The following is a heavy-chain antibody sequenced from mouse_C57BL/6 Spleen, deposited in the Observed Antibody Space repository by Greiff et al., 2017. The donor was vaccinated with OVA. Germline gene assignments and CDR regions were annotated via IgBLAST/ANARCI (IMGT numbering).Heavy chain of an antibody. CDR1: GYTFTTYP. J-gene: IGHJ3*01. Sequence: VQLQESGAELVKPGASVKMSCKASGYTFTTYPIEWMKQNHGKSLEWIGNFHPYNDDTKYNEKFKGKATLTVEKSSSTVYLELSRLTSDDSAVYYCARRLTDGYYLFAYWGQGTLVTVSA. CDR3: ARRLTDGYYLFAY. V-gene: IGHV1-47*01. D-gene: IGHD2-3*01. CDR2: FHPYNDDT.